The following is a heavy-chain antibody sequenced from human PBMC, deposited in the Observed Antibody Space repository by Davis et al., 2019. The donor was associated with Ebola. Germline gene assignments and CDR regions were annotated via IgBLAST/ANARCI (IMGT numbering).Heavy chain of an antibody. CDR3: ARDSGTTVVYSMDV. CDR2: TYYRSKWFN. Sequence: HSQTLSLTCAISGDGVSSNSAAWNWIRQSPSGGLEWLGRTYYRSKWFNDYAVSVKSRITINPDTSKNQFSLQLNSVTPEDTAVYYCARDSGTTVVYSMDVWGQGTTVTVSS. V-gene: IGHV6-1*01. CDR1: GDGVSSNSAA. D-gene: IGHD4-23*01. J-gene: IGHJ6*02.